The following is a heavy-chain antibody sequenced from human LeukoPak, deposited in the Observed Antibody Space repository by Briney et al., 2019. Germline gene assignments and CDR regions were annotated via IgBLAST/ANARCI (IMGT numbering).Heavy chain of an antibody. D-gene: IGHD3-22*01. V-gene: IGHV3-30*19. CDR1: GFIFSSCV. J-gene: IGHJ3*02. CDR3: ARGLVYYYDSSGYYGFDI. CDR2: ISYDGSNK. Sequence: GGSLRLSCAASGFIFSSCVMHWVRQAPGKGLEWVAVISYDGSNKYYADSVKGRFIISRDNSKNTLYLQMNSLRAEDTAVYYCARGLVYYYDSSGYYGFDIWGQGTMVTVSS.